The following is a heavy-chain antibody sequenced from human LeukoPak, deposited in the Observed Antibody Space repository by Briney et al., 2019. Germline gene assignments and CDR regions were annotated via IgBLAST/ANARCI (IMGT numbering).Heavy chain of an antibody. V-gene: IGHV4-39*07. J-gene: IGHJ4*02. D-gene: IGHD5-12*01. CDR1: GDSISSSSYY. CDR3: ARYRGASGYHFDY. Sequence: SETLSLTCTVSGDSISSSSYYWGWIRQPPGRGLEWIGSIYYSGSTYYNPSLKSRVTISVDKSKNQFSLKLSSVTAADTAMYYCARYRGASGYHFDYWGQGTLVTVSS. CDR2: IYYSGST.